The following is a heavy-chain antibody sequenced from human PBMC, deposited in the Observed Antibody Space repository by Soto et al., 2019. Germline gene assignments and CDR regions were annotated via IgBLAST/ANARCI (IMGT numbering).Heavy chain of an antibody. CDR1: GYTFTSYD. D-gene: IGHD1-1*01. V-gene: IGHV1-8*01. CDR3: ATARTGTTSMDV. Sequence: QVQLVQSGAEVKKPGASVKVSCKASGYTFTSYDINWVRQATGQGRERMGWMNPNSGNTGYAQKFQGRVTMTRTTSISTAYMALSSLRSEDTAVYYCATARTGTTSMDVWGQGTTVTVSS. CDR2: MNPNSGNT. J-gene: IGHJ6*02.